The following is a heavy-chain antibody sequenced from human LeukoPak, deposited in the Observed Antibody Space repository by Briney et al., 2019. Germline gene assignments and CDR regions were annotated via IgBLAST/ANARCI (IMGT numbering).Heavy chain of an antibody. CDR3: ARLNWDDGEVSGFDQ. V-gene: IGHV3-7*01. J-gene: IGHJ5*02. D-gene: IGHD1-26*01. CDR1: GFTFGRYW. Sequence: GGSLRLSCAASGFTFGRYWMSWVRQAPGKGLEWVANIKQDATEIYYADSVKGRLTISRDNARKSLFLQMNIFRVEDTALYYCARLNWDDGEVSGFDQWGQGILVTVSS. CDR2: IKQDATEI.